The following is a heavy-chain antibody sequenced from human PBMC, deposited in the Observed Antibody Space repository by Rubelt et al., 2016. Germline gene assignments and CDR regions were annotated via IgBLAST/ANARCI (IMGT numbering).Heavy chain of an antibody. CDR3: ARGYSGYEGWYFDL. J-gene: IGHJ2*01. V-gene: IGHV4-59*12. D-gene: IGHD5-12*01. Sequence: QVQLQESGPGLVKPSETLSLTCTVSGGSISSYYWSWIRQPPGKGLEWIGEINHSGSTNYNPSLKSRVTISVDTSKNQFSLKLSSVTAADTAVYYCARGYSGYEGWYFDLWGRGTLVTVSS. CDR2: INHSGST. CDR1: GGSISSYY.